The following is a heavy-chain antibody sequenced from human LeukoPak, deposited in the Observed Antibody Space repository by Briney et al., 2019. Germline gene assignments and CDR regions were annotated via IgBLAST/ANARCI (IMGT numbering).Heavy chain of an antibody. CDR3: ASHYYYMDV. Sequence: GATVKLSCKASGYTFTYYYMHWVRQAPGKGLEWMRRVDPEDGETIYAEKFQGRVTITADTSTDTAYMELSSLRSEDTAVYYCASHYYYMDVWGKGTTVTVSS. J-gene: IGHJ6*03. CDR2: VDPEDGET. CDR1: GYTFTYYY. V-gene: IGHV1-69-2*01.